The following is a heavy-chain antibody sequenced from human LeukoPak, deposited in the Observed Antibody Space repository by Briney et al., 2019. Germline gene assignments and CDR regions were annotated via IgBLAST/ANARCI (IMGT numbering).Heavy chain of an antibody. Sequence: GRSLRLSCAASGFTFSSYGMHWVRQAPGKGLEWVAVISYDGSNKYYADSVKGRFTISRDNSKNTLYLQMNSLRAEDTAVYYCARDMGIQLWLSYWGQGTLVTVSS. V-gene: IGHV3-30*03. CDR1: GFTFSSYG. CDR2: ISYDGSNK. D-gene: IGHD5-18*01. CDR3: ARDMGIQLWLSY. J-gene: IGHJ4*02.